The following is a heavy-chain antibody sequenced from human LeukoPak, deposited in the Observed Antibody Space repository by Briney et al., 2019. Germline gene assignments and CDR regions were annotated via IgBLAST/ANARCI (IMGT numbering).Heavy chain of an antibody. CDR2: IGSSGGII. V-gene: IGHV3-48*03. Sequence: GGSLGLSCAASGFPLSSFVMNWVRPAPGKGLEWVSYIGSSGGIIYFADSVKGRFTISRDHAKNSLYLQMNSLRAHDTAVYYFARDNFVQAHTGYFDYWGQGTLVTVSS. CDR1: GFPLSSFV. D-gene: IGHD2-8*01. CDR3: ARDNFVQAHTGYFDY. J-gene: IGHJ4*02.